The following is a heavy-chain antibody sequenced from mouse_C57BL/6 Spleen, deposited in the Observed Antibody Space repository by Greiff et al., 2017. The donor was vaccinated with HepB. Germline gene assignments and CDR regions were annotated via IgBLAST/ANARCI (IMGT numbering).Heavy chain of an antibody. CDR2: IHPNSGST. Sequence: QVQLKQPGAELVKPGASVKLSCKASGYTFTSYWMHWVKQRPGQGLEWIGMIHPNSGSTNYNEKFKSKATLTVDKSSSTAYMQLSSLTSEDSAVYYCARGDYGSSSYWYFDVWGTGTTVTVSS. D-gene: IGHD1-1*01. J-gene: IGHJ1*03. CDR3: ARGDYGSSSYWYFDV. V-gene: IGHV1-64*01. CDR1: GYTFTSYW.